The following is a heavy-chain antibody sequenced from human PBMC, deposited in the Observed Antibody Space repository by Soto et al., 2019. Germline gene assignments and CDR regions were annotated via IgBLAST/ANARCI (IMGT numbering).Heavy chain of an antibody. CDR2: ISWNSGSI. CDR3: AKASRRSYDYIWGSYRPFYFDY. J-gene: IGHJ4*02. D-gene: IGHD3-16*02. CDR1: GFTFDDYA. V-gene: IGHV3-9*01. Sequence: EVQLVESGGGLVQPGRSLRLSCAASGFTFDDYAMHWVRQAPGKGLEWVSGISWNSGSIGYADSVKGRFTISRDNAKNSLYLQMNSLRAEDTALYYCAKASRRSYDYIWGSYRPFYFDYWGQGTLVTVSS.